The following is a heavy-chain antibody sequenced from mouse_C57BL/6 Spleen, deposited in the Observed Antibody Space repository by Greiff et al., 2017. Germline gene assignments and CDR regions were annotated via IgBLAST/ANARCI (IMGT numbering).Heavy chain of an antibody. CDR3: VRELGQGCAY. V-gene: IGHV10-1*01. J-gene: IGHJ3*01. CDR2: LRSKSNNYAT. D-gene: IGHD4-1*01. Sequence: EVHLVESGGGLVQPKGSLKLSCAASGFSFNTYAMTWVRQAPGNGLEWVARLRSKSNNYATYYADSVKYRFTISRDDSESMLYLQMNNLKTEDTAMYYCVRELGQGCAYWGQGTLVTVSA. CDR1: GFSFNTYA.